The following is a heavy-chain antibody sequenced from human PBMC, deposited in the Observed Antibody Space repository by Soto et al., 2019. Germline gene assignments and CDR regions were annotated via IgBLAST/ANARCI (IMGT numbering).Heavy chain of an antibody. CDR3: AREDGYGGSRPFDY. CDR1: GYTFTGLY. D-gene: IGHD5-12*01. J-gene: IGHJ4*02. V-gene: IGHV1-2*02. Sequence: GASVKVSCKASGYTFTGLYMHWVRQAPGQGLEWVGWINPNSGDTNYVQKFQGRVTMTRDTSISTAYMELSRLRSDDTAVYYCAREDGYGGSRPFDYWGQGTLVTVSS. CDR2: INPNSGDT.